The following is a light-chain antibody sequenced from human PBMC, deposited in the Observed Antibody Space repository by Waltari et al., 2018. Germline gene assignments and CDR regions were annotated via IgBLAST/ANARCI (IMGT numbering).Light chain of an antibody. CDR3: SSYTSSSTV. CDR1: TRDVGGYNS. J-gene: IGLJ2*01. Sequence: QSALTQPASVSGSPGQSITISCTGTTRDVGGYNSVSWYQQHPGKAPKLMIYDVSTRPSGVSNRFSGSKSGNTASLTISGLQAEDEADYYCSSYTSSSTVFGGGTKLTVL. V-gene: IGLV2-14*01. CDR2: DVS.